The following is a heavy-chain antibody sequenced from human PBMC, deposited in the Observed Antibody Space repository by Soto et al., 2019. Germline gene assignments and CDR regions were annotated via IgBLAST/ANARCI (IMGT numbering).Heavy chain of an antibody. CDR3: ARDWWLIYYYYGMDV. V-gene: IGHV3-7*01. D-gene: IGHD2-15*01. J-gene: IGHJ6*02. CDR2: IKQDGSEK. Sequence: QPGGSLRLSCAASGFTFSSYWMSWVRQAPGKGLEWVANIKQDGSEKYYVDSVKGRFTISRDNAKNSLYLQMNSLRAEDTAVYYCARDWWLIYYYYGMDVWGQGTTVTVSS. CDR1: GFTFSSYW.